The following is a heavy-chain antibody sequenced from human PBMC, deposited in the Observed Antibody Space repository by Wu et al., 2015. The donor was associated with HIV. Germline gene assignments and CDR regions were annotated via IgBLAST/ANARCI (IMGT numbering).Heavy chain of an antibody. D-gene: IGHD2-2*01. CDR3: ARGGKVVPAAMDAFDI. J-gene: IGHJ3*02. CDR1: GYTFIDYY. CDR2: INPNRGGT. Sequence: QVQLLQSGAEVKKPGASVMVSCKASGYTFIDYYIYWVRKTPGQGLEWMGWINPNRGGTKYAQKFQGRVTMTRDTAVSTAYMELNSLRSDDTAVYYCARGGKVVPAAMDAFDIWGQGTMVTVSS. V-gene: IGHV1-2*02.